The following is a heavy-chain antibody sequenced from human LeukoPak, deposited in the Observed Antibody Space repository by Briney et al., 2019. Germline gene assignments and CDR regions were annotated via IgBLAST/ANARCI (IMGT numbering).Heavy chain of an antibody. CDR2: ISSSSSYI. D-gene: IGHD6-19*01. V-gene: IGHV3-21*01. J-gene: IGHJ4*02. CDR1: GFTFSSYW. Sequence: GGSLRLSCAASGFTFSSYWMHWVRQAPGKGLEWVSSISSSSSYIYYADSVKGRFTISRDNAKNSLYLQMNSLRAEDTAVYYCARGSIAVAGRDKFDYWGQGTLVTVSS. CDR3: ARGSIAVAGRDKFDY.